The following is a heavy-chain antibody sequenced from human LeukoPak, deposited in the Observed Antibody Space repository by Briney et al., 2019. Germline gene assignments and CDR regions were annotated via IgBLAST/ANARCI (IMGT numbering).Heavy chain of an antibody. CDR1: GYTFTSYA. J-gene: IGHJ6*02. CDR3: ARERWHCRVNCYSVYYYALDV. V-gene: IGHV1-3*01. CDR2: INAGNGNT. Sequence: ASVTVSCTASGYTFTSYAMHWVRQAPGQRLEWMGWINAGNGNTKYSQNFQGRVTVTSDTSAATAYVELNSLTSEDTAVYYCARERWHCRVNCYSVYYYALDVWGQGTTVTVSS. D-gene: IGHD2-15*01.